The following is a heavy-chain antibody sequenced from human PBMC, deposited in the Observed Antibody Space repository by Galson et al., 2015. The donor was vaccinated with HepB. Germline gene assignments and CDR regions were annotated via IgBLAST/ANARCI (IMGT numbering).Heavy chain of an antibody. V-gene: IGHV3-33*01. D-gene: IGHD3-22*01. CDR1: GFTFSSYG. Sequence: SLRLSCAASGFTFSSYGMHWVRQAPGKGLEWVAVIWYDGSNKYYADSVKGRFTISRDNSKNTLYLQMNSLRAEDTAVYYCARDYYDSSGYYYELGYFDYWGQGTLVTVSS. CDR3: ARDYYDSSGYYYELGYFDY. CDR2: IWYDGSNK. J-gene: IGHJ4*02.